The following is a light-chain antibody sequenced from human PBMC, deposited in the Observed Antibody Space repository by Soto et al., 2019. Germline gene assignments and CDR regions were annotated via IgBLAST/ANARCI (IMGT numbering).Light chain of an antibody. Sequence: QSALTQPASVSGSPGQSITISCTGTSSDVGGYNFVSWYQQHPGKVPKLIIYDVSNRPSGVSNRFSGSKSGNTASLTISGLQAEDEADYYCSSYASSSTPVIFGGGTKVTVL. CDR3: SSYASSSTPVI. CDR2: DVS. CDR1: SSDVGGYNF. V-gene: IGLV2-14*01. J-gene: IGLJ2*01.